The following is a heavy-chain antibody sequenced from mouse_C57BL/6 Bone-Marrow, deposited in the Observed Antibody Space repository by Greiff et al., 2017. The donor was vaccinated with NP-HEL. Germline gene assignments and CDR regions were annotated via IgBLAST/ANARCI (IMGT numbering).Heavy chain of an antibody. CDR3: ARHGGSYFDY. Sequence: EVMLVESGGGLVQPGGSLKLSCAASGFTFSDYYMYWVRQTPEKRLEWVAYISNGGGSTYYPDTVKGRFTISRDNAKNTLYLQMSRLKSEDTAMYYCARHGGSYFDYWGQGTTLTVSS. V-gene: IGHV5-12*01. CDR1: GFTFSDYY. CDR2: ISNGGGST. J-gene: IGHJ2*01.